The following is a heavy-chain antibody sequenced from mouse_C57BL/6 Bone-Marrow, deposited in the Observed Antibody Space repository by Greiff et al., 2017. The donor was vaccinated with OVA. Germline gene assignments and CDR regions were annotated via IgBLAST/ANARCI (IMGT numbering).Heavy chain of an antibody. J-gene: IGHJ3*01. Sequence: VQLKQSGPELVKPGASVKISCKASGYTFTDYYMNWVKQSHGKSLEWIGDINPNNGGTSYNQKFKGKATLTVDKSSSTAYMELRSLTSEDSAVYYCAVWLRRPFAYWGQGTLVTVSA. CDR1: GYTFTDYY. CDR3: AVWLRRPFAY. CDR2: INPNNGGT. V-gene: IGHV1-26*01. D-gene: IGHD2-2*01.